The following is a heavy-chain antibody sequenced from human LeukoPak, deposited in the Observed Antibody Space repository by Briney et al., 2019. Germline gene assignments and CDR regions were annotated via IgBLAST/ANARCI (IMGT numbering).Heavy chain of an antibody. CDR2: IIPILGIA. Sequence: ASVKVSCKASGGTFSSYAISWVRQAPGQGLEWMGRIIPILGIANYAQKFQGRVTITADKSTSTAYMELSSLRSEDTAVYYCARLYCGGDCYSTYAFDIWGQGTMVTVSS. V-gene: IGHV1-69*04. J-gene: IGHJ3*02. CDR1: GGTFSSYA. CDR3: ARLYCGGDCYSTYAFDI. D-gene: IGHD2-21*02.